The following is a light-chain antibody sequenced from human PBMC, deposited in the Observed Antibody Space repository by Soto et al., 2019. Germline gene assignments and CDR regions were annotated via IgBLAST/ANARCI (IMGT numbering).Light chain of an antibody. J-gene: IGLJ1*01. V-gene: IGLV2-14*01. Sequence: QSALTQPASVSGSPGQSITISCTGTSSDVGDYNYVSWYQQHPGKAPKLVIFDVSDRPSGVSNRFSGSKSCNTASLTISGRQAEDEADYYCSSYTSSSTRVFGSGTKVTVL. CDR2: DVS. CDR3: SSYTSSSTRV. CDR1: SSDVGDYNY.